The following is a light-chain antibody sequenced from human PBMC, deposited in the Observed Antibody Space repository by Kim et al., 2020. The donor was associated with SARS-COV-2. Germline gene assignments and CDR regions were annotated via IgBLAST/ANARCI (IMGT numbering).Light chain of an antibody. CDR3: NSRERANHHLV. CDR2: GNN. CDR1: ILRMYF. Sequence: SSELTQDPGVSVAVGQTVRITCQGDILRMYFASWYQKKPGQAPLLVLYGNNFRPSGIPDRFSGSSSGTTASLTITGAQADDEADYYCNSRERANHHLVFG. J-gene: IGLJ2*01. V-gene: IGLV3-19*01.